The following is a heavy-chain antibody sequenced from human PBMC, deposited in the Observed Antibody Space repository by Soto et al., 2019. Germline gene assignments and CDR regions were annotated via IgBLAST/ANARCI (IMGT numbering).Heavy chain of an antibody. CDR3: ARDNPLFSFGYQRGSYSDY. V-gene: IGHV3-66*01. Sequence: GGSLRLSCLVSGLTVTSNSMNWVRQDPGKGLEWVSIIDRGGRTNYADSVKGRFDISRDASRNTLHLQLSILRVEDTAVYYCARDNPLFSFGYQRGSYSDYWGQGVLVTVSS. CDR2: IDRGGRT. CDR1: GLTVTSNS. J-gene: IGHJ4*01. D-gene: IGHD3-10*01.